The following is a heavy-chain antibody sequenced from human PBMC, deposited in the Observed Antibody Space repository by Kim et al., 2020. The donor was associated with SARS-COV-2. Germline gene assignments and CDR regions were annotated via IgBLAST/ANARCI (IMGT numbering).Heavy chain of an antibody. CDR1: GFTFSSYA. CDR3: ASIPAAMRYYYYGMDV. D-gene: IGHD2-2*01. Sequence: GGSLRLSCAASGFTFSSYAMSWVRQAPGKGLEWVSAISGSGGSTYYADSVKGRFTISRDNSKNTLYLQMNSLRAEDTAVYYCASIPAAMRYYYYGMDVWGRGTTVTVSS. V-gene: IGHV3-23*01. CDR2: ISGSGGST. J-gene: IGHJ6*02.